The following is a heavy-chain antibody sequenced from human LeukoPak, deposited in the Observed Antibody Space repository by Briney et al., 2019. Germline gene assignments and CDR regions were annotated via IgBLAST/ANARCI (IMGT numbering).Heavy chain of an antibody. V-gene: IGHV3-23*01. CDR2: ISGSGGST. D-gene: IGHD6-13*01. CDR3: AKDRDGYSSSWSIFDY. J-gene: IGHJ4*02. Sequence: RQAPGKGXXXXXXISGSGGSTYYADSVKGRFTISRDNSKNTLYLQMNSLRAEDTAVYYCAKDRDGYSSSWSIFDYWGQGTLVTVSS.